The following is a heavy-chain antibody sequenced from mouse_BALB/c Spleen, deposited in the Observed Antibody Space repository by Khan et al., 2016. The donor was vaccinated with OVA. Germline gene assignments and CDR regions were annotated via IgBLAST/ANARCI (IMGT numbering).Heavy chain of an antibody. CDR3: ARSTYTCAFVF. Sequence: EVQLQESGPSLVKPSQTLSLTCSVTGDSITSGYWNWIRKFPGNKLEYMGYIIYTGYTYYNPSLQSRISITRHTSNNQYYLQLNSVSDEDTATYYCARSTYTCAFVFWGQGTLVTVSA. V-gene: IGHV3-8*02. CDR2: IIYTGYT. J-gene: IGHJ3*01. CDR1: GDSITSGY.